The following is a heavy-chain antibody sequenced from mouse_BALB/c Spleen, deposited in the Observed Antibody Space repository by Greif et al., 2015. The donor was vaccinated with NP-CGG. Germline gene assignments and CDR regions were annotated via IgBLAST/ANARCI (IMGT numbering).Heavy chain of an antibody. J-gene: IGHJ4*01. CDR3: ARWPDYGSSYKDAMDY. CDR2: ISSGSSTI. Sequence: EVHLVESGGGLVQPGGSRKLSCAASGFTFSSFGMHWVRQAPEKGLEWVAYISSGSSTIYYADTVKGRFTISRDNPKNTLFLQRTSLRSEDTAMYYCARWPDYGSSYKDAMDYWGQGTSVTVSS. V-gene: IGHV5-17*02. CDR1: GFTFSSFG. D-gene: IGHD1-1*01.